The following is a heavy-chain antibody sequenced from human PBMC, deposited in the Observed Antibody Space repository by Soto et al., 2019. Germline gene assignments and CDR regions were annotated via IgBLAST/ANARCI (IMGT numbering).Heavy chain of an antibody. J-gene: IGHJ4*02. CDR2: ISSTTNYI. CDR1: GFTFTRYS. Sequence: GWSLRLSCAASGFTFTRYSMNWVRQAPGKGLEWVSSISSTTNYIYYGDSMKGRFTISRDNAKNSLYLEMNSLRAEDTAVYYCARQSEDLTSNFDYWGQGTLVTVYS. V-gene: IGHV3-21*06. CDR3: ARQSEDLTSNFDY.